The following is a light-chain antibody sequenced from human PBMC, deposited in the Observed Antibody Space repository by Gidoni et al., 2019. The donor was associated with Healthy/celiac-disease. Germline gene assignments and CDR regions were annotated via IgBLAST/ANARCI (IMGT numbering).Light chain of an antibody. CDR2: DAS. CDR1: QSVSSY. V-gene: IGKV3-11*01. J-gene: IGKJ4*01. CDR3: QQRSNWPA. Sequence: EIVLTQSPATLSLSPGARATRSCRARQSVSSYLAWYQQKPGQAPRLLIYDASNRATGIPARFSGSGSGTDFTLTIRSLEPEDFAVYYCQQRSNWPAFXGXTKVXIK.